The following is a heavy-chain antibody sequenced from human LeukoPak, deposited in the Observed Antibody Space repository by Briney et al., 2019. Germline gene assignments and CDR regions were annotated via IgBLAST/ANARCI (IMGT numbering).Heavy chain of an antibody. Sequence: GGSLRLSCAASGFTFSSYWMSWVRQAPGKGLEWVANIKQDGSEKYYVDSVKGRFTISRDNAKNSLYLQMNSLRAEDTAVYYCAGSLETYHYGSGSGYWGQGTLVTVSS. J-gene: IGHJ4*02. CDR2: IKQDGSEK. V-gene: IGHV3-7*04. CDR1: GFTFSSYW. CDR3: AGSLETYHYGSGSGY. D-gene: IGHD3-10*01.